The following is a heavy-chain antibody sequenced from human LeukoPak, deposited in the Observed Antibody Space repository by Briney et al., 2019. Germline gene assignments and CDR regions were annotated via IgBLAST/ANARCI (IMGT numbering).Heavy chain of an antibody. CDR2: IYYSGST. J-gene: IGHJ3*02. D-gene: IGHD6-19*01. CDR1: GGSISSYY. CDR3: ARDSSGRYKGQAFGI. Sequence: SETLSLTCTVSGGSISSYYWSWIRQPPGKGLEWIGYIYYSGSTNYNPSLKSRVTISVDTSKNQFSLKLSSVTAADTAVYYCARDSSGRYKGQAFGIWGQGTMVTVSS. V-gene: IGHV4-59*01.